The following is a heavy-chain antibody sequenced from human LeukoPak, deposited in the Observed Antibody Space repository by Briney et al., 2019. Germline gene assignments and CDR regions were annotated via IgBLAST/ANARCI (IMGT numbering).Heavy chain of an antibody. CDR3: AGAYEGYCTSTTCYGAIGY. V-gene: IGHV3-11*04. Sequence: GGSLRLSCAASGFTFSDYYMSWIRQAPGKGLEWISYMSSSGSIIYYADSVKGRFTISRDNAKNSLYLQMNSLRAEDTAVYYCAGAYEGYCTSTTCYGAIGYWGQGTLVTVSS. J-gene: IGHJ4*02. CDR1: GFTFSDYY. CDR2: MSSSGSII. D-gene: IGHD2-2*01.